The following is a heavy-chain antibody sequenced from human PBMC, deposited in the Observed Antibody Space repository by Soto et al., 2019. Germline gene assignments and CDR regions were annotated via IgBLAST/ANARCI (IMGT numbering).Heavy chain of an antibody. V-gene: IGHV3-23*01. Sequence: PGGSLRLSCAASGFTFSSYAMSWVRQAPGKGLEWVSAISGSGGSTYYADSVKGRFTISRDNSKNTLYLQMNSLRAEDTAVYYCALNPTGYYYDSSGYYPDFYWGQGTLVTVSS. D-gene: IGHD3-22*01. CDR2: ISGSGGST. J-gene: IGHJ4*02. CDR3: ALNPTGYYYDSSGYYPDFY. CDR1: GFTFSSYA.